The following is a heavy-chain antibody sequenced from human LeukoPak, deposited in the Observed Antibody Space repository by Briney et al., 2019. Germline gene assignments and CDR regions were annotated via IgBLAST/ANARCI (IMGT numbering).Heavy chain of an antibody. Sequence: QTGGSLRLSCAASGFTFSSYAMSWVRQAPGKGLEWVSAISGSGGSTYYADSVKGRFTISRDNSKSTLYLQMNSLRAEDTATYYCVKKRPLNNPLDGWGQGALVTVSS. CDR1: GFTFSSYA. V-gene: IGHV3-23*01. J-gene: IGHJ1*01. D-gene: IGHD1-1*01. CDR3: VKKRPLNNPLDG. CDR2: ISGSGGST.